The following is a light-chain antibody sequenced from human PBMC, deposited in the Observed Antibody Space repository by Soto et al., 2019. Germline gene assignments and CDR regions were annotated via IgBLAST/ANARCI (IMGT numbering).Light chain of an antibody. V-gene: IGLV2-14*01. CDR1: SSDVGGYNH. CDR3: SSYTSRSTYV. J-gene: IGLJ1*01. Sequence: QSALTQPASVSGSPGQSITISCTGTSSDVGGYNHVSWYQQHPGKAPKLMIYEVSNRPSGVSNRFSGSKSDNTASLTISGLQAEDEADYYCSSYTSRSTYVFGTGTKATVL. CDR2: EVS.